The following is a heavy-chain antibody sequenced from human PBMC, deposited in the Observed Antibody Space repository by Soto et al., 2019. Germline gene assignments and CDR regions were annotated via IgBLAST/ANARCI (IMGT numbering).Heavy chain of an antibody. V-gene: IGHV3-48*02. CDR3: ARVAPWFGELLFAFDI. D-gene: IGHD3-10*01. J-gene: IGHJ3*02. CDR2: ISRSSSTI. Sequence: EVQLVESGGGLVQPGGSLRLSCAASGFTFSSYSMNWVRQAPGKGLEWVSYISRSSSTIYYADSVKGRFTISRDNAKNSLYLQMNSLRDEDTAVYYCARVAPWFGELLFAFDIWGQGTMVTVSS. CDR1: GFTFSSYS.